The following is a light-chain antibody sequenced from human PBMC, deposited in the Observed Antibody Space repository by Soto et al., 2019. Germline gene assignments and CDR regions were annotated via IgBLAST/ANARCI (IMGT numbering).Light chain of an antibody. CDR1: QSVSSY. CDR3: QQRSNLLT. J-gene: IGKJ4*01. Sequence: EIVLTQSPATLSLSPGERATLSCRASQSVSSYLAWYQQKPGQAPRLLIYDASNRATGIPARFSGSGSGTDFTLTISSLEPEDIAVYYCQQRSNLLTFGGGNKVEIK. V-gene: IGKV3-11*01. CDR2: DAS.